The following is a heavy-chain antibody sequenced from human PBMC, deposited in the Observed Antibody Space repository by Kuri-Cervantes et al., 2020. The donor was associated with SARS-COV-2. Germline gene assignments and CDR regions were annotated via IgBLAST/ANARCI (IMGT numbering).Heavy chain of an antibody. V-gene: IGHV4-59*08. J-gene: IGHJ3*02. Sequence: GSLRLSCAVYGGSFSGNYWSWIRQPPGKGLEWIGYIYYTGSTNYSPSLKNRVTISLDTSQNQLSLKLTSVTAADTAVYYCARRPYYYDSSNSQSAFDIWGPGTMVTVSS. CDR3: ARRPYYYDSSNSQSAFDI. CDR1: GGSFSGNY. CDR2: IYYTGST. D-gene: IGHD3-22*01.